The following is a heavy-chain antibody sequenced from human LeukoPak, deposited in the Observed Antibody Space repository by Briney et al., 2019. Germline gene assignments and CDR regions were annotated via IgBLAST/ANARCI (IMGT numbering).Heavy chain of an antibody. CDR2: INPNSGGT. CDR1: RYTFTGYY. V-gene: IGHV1-2*06. J-gene: IGHJ4*02. CDR3: ARDPYYYDSSGYSYFDY. Sequence: ASVKVSCKASRYTFTGYYIHWVRQAPGQGLEWMGRINPNSGGTNYAQKFQGRVTMTRDTSISTAYMELSSLRSEDTAVYYCARDPYYYDSSGYSYFDYWGQGTLVTVSS. D-gene: IGHD3-22*01.